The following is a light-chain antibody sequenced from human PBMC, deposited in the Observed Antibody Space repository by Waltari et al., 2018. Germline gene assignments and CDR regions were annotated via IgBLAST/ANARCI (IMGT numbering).Light chain of an antibody. CDR2: GAS. CDR3: QQYNDWPKIT. Sequence: ETGMTQSPDTLSVSAGERATLSCRASQSVSSNLAWYQHKPGQAPRLLFYGASTRATGIPARFSGSGSGTDFTLSISSLQSEDFALYYCQQYNDWPKITFGQGTRLEIK. V-gene: IGKV3-15*01. J-gene: IGKJ5*01. CDR1: QSVSSN.